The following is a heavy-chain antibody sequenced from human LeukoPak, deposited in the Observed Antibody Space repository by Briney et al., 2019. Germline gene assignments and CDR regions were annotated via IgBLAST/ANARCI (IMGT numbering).Heavy chain of an antibody. D-gene: IGHD6-19*01. Sequence: PSETLSLTCTVSGGSVSSTIYLWGWIRQPPGKGLEWIGNINYSGSTYYNPSLKSRVTISVETSKNQFSLKVNSVTAADTAVYYCARLAGDYYYGMDVWGQGTTVSVSS. CDR1: GGSVSSTIYL. J-gene: IGHJ6*02. CDR3: ARLAGDYYYGMDV. V-gene: IGHV4-39*01. CDR2: INYSGST.